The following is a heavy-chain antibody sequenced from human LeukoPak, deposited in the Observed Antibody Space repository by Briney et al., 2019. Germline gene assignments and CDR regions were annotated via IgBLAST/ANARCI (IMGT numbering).Heavy chain of an antibody. CDR1: GFTFSSYS. J-gene: IGHJ4*02. V-gene: IGHV3-21*01. Sequence: GGSLKLSCAASGFTFSSYSMNWVRQAPGKGLEWVSSISSSSSYIYYADSVKGRFTISRENAKNSLYLQMNSLRAEDTAVYYCARAVPLRFLEWLPRGTDKFDYWGQGTLVTVSS. D-gene: IGHD3-3*01. CDR2: ISSSSSYI. CDR3: ARAVPLRFLEWLPRGTDKFDY.